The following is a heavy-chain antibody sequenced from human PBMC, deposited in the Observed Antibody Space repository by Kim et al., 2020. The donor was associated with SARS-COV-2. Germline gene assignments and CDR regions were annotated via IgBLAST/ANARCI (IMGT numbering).Heavy chain of an antibody. V-gene: IGHV7-4-1*02. CDR1: GYTFTNYA. D-gene: IGHD3-9*01. Sequence: ASVKVSCKASGYTFTNYALNWVRQAPGQGLEWMGWINTNTGNPAYAQAFTGRFVFSLDTSVSTAYLQISSLKAEDSAVYYCAIRYYDILSGYQSPYYYFGLDVWGQGTTVTVSS. CDR2: INTNTGNP. J-gene: IGHJ6*02. CDR3: AIRYYDILSGYQSPYYYFGLDV.